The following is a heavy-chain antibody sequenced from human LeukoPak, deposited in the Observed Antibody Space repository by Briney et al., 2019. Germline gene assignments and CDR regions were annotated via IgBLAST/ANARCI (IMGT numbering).Heavy chain of an antibody. CDR3: ATTGDAFDI. V-gene: IGHV1-18*01. J-gene: IGHJ3*02. CDR2: ISSYNGNT. Sequence: AASVTPSCKASGYTLTSFGISWVRQAHGHGLEWMGWISSYNGNTNYAQKLQGRPTMATDTSTSTACRELGSLRSDDTAVYYCATTGDAFDICGEGTMVTVSS. CDR1: GYTLTSFG. D-gene: IGHD4-17*01.